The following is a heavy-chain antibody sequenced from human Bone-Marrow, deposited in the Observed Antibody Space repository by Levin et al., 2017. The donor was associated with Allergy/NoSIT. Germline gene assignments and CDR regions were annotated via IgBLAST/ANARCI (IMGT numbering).Heavy chain of an antibody. Sequence: ASVKVSCKASGYSFTTYEINWVRHVTGQGPEWLGWMNPNTGATGYAGKFQGRVTMTRNISINTAYMELSSLRFEDTALYFCARAGGSGPIGHYYGMDVWGQGTTVVVSS. J-gene: IGHJ6*02. CDR2: MNPNTGAT. CDR3: ARAGGSGPIGHYYGMDV. D-gene: IGHD3-10*01. CDR1: GYSFTTYE. V-gene: IGHV1-8*01.